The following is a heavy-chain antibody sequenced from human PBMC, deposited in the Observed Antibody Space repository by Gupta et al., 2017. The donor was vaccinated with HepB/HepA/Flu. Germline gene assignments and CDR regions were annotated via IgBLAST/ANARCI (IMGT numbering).Heavy chain of an antibody. J-gene: IGHJ3*02. Sequence: QLQLQESGPGLVKPSETLSLTCTVSGGSISSSSYYWGWIRQPPGKGLEWIGSIYYSGSTYYNPSRKSRGTISVDTSKNQFALKLSSVTAAETAVYYCARYCSSTSCYRGNDAFDIWGQGTMVTVSS. CDR1: GGSISSSSYY. V-gene: IGHV4-39*01. CDR3: ARYCSSTSCYRGNDAFDI. CDR2: IYYSGST. D-gene: IGHD2-2*02.